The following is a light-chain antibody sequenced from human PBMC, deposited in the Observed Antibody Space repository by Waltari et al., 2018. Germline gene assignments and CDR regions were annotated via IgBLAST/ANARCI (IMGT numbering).Light chain of an antibody. CDR1: QKIYTY. V-gene: IGKV1-39*01. Sequence: DIQMTQSPSSLSASVGDRVTITCRASQKIYTYLNWYQQKAGKAPNLLISSVSTLQSGVPSRFSGSGSGTEFTLTISSLQPEDFATYFCQQSYNTPPMYTFSQGTKLELK. CDR3: QQSYNTPPMYT. J-gene: IGKJ2*01. CDR2: SVS.